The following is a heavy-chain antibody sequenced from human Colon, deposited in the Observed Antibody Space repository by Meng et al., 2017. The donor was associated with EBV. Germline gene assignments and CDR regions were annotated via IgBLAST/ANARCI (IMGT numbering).Heavy chain of an antibody. CDR3: AKLARPPYYNWNDGSRAYFDY. CDR2: INHSGST. CDR1: GGSFSDYY. V-gene: IGHV4-34*01. J-gene: IGHJ4*02. D-gene: IGHD1-20*01. Sequence: ERLQEGGAVLLKLSGTLSLTCAVYGGSFSDYYWTWIRQPPVTGLEWIGEINHSGSTNYNPSLKSRVTMSVDTSKNQFSLKLSSVTAADTAVYYCAKLARPPYYNWNDGSRAYFDYWGQGTLVTVSS.